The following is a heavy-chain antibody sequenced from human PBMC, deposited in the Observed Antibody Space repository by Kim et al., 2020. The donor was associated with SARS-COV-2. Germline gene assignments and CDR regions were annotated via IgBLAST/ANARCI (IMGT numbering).Heavy chain of an antibody. CDR1: GFTFSDYY. Sequence: GGSLRLSCAASGFTFSDYYMSWIRQAPGKGLEWVSYISSSSSYTNYADSVKGRFTISRDNAKNSLYLQMNSLRAEDTAVYYCARGLAAAGTWGAFDIWGQGTMVTVSS. J-gene: IGHJ3*02. CDR3: ARGLAAAGTWGAFDI. V-gene: IGHV3-11*03. CDR2: ISSSSSYT. D-gene: IGHD6-13*01.